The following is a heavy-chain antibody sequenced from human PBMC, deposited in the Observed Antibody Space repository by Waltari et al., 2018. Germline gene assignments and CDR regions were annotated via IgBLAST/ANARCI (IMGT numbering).Heavy chain of an antibody. V-gene: IGHV4-59*01. D-gene: IGHD6-19*01. Sequence: QVQLQESGPGLVKPSETLSLTCTVPGGSISSYYWSWIRQPPGKGLEWIGYIYYSGSTNYNPSLKSRVTISVDTSKNQFSLKLSSVTAADTAVYYCAREIAVAEIDYWGQGTLVTVSS. CDR3: AREIAVAEIDY. J-gene: IGHJ4*02. CDR2: IYYSGST. CDR1: GGSISSYY.